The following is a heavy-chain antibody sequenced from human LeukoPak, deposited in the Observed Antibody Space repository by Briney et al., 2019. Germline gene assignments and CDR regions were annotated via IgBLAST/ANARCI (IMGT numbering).Heavy chain of an antibody. V-gene: IGHV1-2*02. CDR1: GYTFTGYY. CDR2: INPNGGGT. D-gene: IGHD3-10*01. CDR3: ASSRRGVLGYYYYMDV. Sequence: ASVKVSCKASGYTFTGYYMHWVRQAPGQGLEWMGWINPNGGGTNYAQKFQGRVTMTRDTSISTAYMELSRLRSDDTAVYYCASSRRGVLGYYYYMDVWGKGTTVTVSS. J-gene: IGHJ6*03.